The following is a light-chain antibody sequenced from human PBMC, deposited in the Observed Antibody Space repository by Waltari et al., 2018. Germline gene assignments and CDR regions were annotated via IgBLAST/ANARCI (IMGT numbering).Light chain of an antibody. V-gene: IGKV1-39*01. Sequence: DIQLPQSPSSLSTSVGDSSTITCRASQSISTYLNWYQQKPGKAPKRLIYAASSLQSAVPSRFSGSGSGTDFTLTISSLQPEDFVTDYCQQSYSTPRTFGQGTRLEIK. CDR2: AAS. CDR1: QSISTY. CDR3: QQSYSTPRT. J-gene: IGKJ2*01.